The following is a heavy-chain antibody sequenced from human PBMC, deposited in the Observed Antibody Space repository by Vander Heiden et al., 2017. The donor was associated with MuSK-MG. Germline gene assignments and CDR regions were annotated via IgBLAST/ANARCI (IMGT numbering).Heavy chain of an antibody. V-gene: IGHV3-49*04. CDR2: IRSKAYGGTT. CDR3: SSDL. J-gene: IGHJ2*01. Sequence: DLVQQGRSLRLSCTASGSTFVDYAMSWVRQEPGKGLEWVGFIRSKAYGGTTEYAASVKGRFTISRDDSICFASRRRHTMLVSDWSSDVCSSDL. CDR1: GSTFVDYA. D-gene: IGHD6-19*01.